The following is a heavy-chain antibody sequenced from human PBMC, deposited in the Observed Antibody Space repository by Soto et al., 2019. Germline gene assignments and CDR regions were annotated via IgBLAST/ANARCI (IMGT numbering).Heavy chain of an antibody. V-gene: IGHV1-69*01. CDR2: VIPIFTTT. J-gene: IGHJ5*02. Sequence: QVQLVQSGAEVKKPGSSVKVSCKASGGTFSNYAISWVRQAPGQGLEWMGGVIPIFTTTKYAQKFQGRVTFTGGEPTSIAYMELSSLGSEDTGVYYCAIDNGTSPPNYPIGSWARGTLVTV. CDR1: GGTFSNYA. D-gene: IGHD2-8*01. CDR3: AIDNGTSPPNYPIGS.